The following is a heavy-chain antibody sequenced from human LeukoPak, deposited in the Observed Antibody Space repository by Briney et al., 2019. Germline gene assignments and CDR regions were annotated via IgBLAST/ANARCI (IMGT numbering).Heavy chain of an antibody. D-gene: IGHD5-24*01. Sequence: SETLSLTCTVSGGSISSSSYYWGWIRQPPGKGLEWIGSIYYSGSTYYNPSLKSRVTISVDTSKNQFSLKLSSVTAADTAVYYCARQSLRGYYFDYWGQGTLVTVSS. V-gene: IGHV4-39*01. CDR2: IYYSGST. CDR3: ARQSLRGYYFDY. CDR1: GGSISSSSYY. J-gene: IGHJ4*02.